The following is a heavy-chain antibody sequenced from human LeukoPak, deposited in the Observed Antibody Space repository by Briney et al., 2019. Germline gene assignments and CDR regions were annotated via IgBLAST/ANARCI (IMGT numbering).Heavy chain of an antibody. CDR1: GGTFSSYA. D-gene: IGHD2-15*01. V-gene: IGHV1-69*05. CDR2: IIPIFGTA. Sequence: GASVKVSCKASGGTFSSYAISWVRQAPGQGLEWMGGIIPIFGTANYAQKFQGRVTITTDESTSTAYMELSSLRSEDTAVYYCARDWGHCSGGSCYSSWGQGTLVTVSS. J-gene: IGHJ4*02. CDR3: ARDWGHCSGGSCYSS.